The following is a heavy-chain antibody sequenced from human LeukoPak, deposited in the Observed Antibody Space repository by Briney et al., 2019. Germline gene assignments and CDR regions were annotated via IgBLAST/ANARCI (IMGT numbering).Heavy chain of an antibody. CDR3: ARGADYGDYYFDY. CDR2: ISYDGSNK. Sequence: PGGSLRLSCAASGFTFSSYAMHWVRQAPGKGLEWVAVISYDGSNKYYADSVKGRFTISRDNSKNTLYLQMNSLRAEDTAVYYCARGADYGDYYFDYWGQGTLVTVSS. D-gene: IGHD4-17*01. CDR1: GFTFSSYA. J-gene: IGHJ4*02. V-gene: IGHV3-30*04.